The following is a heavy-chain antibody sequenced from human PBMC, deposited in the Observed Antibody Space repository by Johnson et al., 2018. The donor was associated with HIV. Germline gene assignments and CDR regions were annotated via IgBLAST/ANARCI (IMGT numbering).Heavy chain of an antibody. D-gene: IGHD7-27*01. CDR3: AKSPGANWGSPDDFDV. CDR2: IWYDGSNK. V-gene: IGHV3-33*06. J-gene: IGHJ3*01. Sequence: QVQLVESGGGVVQPGRSLRLSCVASGFTFRTSGMHWVRQAPGQGLEWVAVIWYDGSNKYYADSGKGRFTISRDNSKDTLYLELNSLRVEDTAVYYWAKSPGANWGSPDDFDVWGQGTMVTVSS. CDR1: GFTFRTSG.